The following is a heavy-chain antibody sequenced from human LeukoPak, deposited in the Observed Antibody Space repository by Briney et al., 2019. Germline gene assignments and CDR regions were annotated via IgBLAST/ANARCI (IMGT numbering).Heavy chain of an antibody. CDR2: ISSSSSTI. CDR1: GFTFSSYS. Sequence: GGSLRLSCAASGFTFSSYSMNWVRQAPGKGLERVSYISSSSSTIYYADSVKGRFTISRDNAKNSLYLQMNSLRAEDKAVYYCARRNFWSGYSSVGFDYWGQGTLVTVSS. CDR3: ARRNFWSGYSSVGFDY. V-gene: IGHV3-48*04. D-gene: IGHD3-3*01. J-gene: IGHJ4*02.